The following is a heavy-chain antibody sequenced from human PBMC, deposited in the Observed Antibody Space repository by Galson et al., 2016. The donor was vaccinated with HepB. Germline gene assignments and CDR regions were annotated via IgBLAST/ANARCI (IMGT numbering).Heavy chain of an antibody. Sequence: SLRLSCAASGFIFSDYYMTWIRQAPGRGLESVAHISSNGGTIYYADPVKGRFTISRDNAKNSLFLQMNSLRVEDTAVYYCARARFHYESSGHYPYWGQGTLVTVSS. V-gene: IGHV3-11*01. CDR2: ISSNGGTI. J-gene: IGHJ4*02. CDR3: ARARFHYESSGHYPY. CDR1: GFIFSDYY. D-gene: IGHD3-22*01.